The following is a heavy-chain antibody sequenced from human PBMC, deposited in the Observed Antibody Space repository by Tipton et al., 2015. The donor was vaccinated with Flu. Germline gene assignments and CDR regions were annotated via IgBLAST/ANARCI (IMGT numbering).Heavy chain of an antibody. CDR3: AKDGWDTSGWYPFDY. CDR1: GFTFSTYE. D-gene: IGHD6-19*01. V-gene: IGHV3-48*03. Sequence: SLRLSCAASGFTFSTYEMNWVRQAPGKGLEWVSYITPNGVNKYYADSVKGRFTISRDNSKNALYLLIKSLRAEDTAVYYCAKDGWDTSGWYPFDYWGQGTLVTVSS. J-gene: IGHJ4*02. CDR2: ITPNGVNK.